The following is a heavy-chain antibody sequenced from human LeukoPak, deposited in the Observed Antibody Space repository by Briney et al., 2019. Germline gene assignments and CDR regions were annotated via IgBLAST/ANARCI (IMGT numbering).Heavy chain of an antibody. CDR3: AKDRGYSHGFEY. CDR2: ISYDGRNK. Sequence: GGSLRLSCAASGFTFSSYGMHWVRQAPGKGLEWVAAISYDGRNKEYADSVKGRFTISRDNSKNTLYLQMNSLRAEDTAVYYCAKDRGYSHGFEYWGQGTLVTVSS. D-gene: IGHD5-12*01. CDR1: GFTFSSYG. J-gene: IGHJ4*02. V-gene: IGHV3-30*18.